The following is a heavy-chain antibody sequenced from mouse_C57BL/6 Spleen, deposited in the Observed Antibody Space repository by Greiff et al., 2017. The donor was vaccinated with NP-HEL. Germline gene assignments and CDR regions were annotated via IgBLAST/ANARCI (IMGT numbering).Heavy chain of an antibody. J-gene: IGHJ3*01. V-gene: IGHV1-26*01. CDR2: INPNNGGT. D-gene: IGHD2-4*01. CDR3: ARNGDYDYDGAY. Sequence: EVQLQQSGPELVKPGASVKISCKASGYTFTDYYMNWVKQSHGKSLEWIGDINPNNGGTSYNQKFKGKATLTVDKSSSTAYMELRSLTSEDSAVYYCARNGDYDYDGAYWGQGTLVTVSA. CDR1: GYTFTDYY.